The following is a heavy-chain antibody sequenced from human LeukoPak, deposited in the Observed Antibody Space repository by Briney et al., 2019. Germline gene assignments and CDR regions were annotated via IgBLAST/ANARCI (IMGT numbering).Heavy chain of an antibody. J-gene: IGHJ4*02. CDR2: ISTSSRST. V-gene: IGHV3-48*01. CDR3: ARDILAVAGTGYFDS. Sequence: GGSLRLSCTASGFTFSGFSMHWVRQAPGKGLEWLSYISTSSRSTYYADSVKGRFTISRDNSKNTLYLQMNSLRAEDTAVYYCARDILAVAGTGYFDSWGQGTLVTVSS. D-gene: IGHD6-19*01. CDR1: GFTFSGFS.